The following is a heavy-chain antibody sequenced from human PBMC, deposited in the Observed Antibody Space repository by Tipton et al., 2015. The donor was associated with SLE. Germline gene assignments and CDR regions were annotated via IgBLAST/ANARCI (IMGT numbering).Heavy chain of an antibody. Sequence: TLSLTCTVSVGSISSYYWSWSRQPPGKGLEWIGYIYYSGSTNYNPSLKSRVTISVDTSKNQFSLKLSSVTAADTAVYYCARVAYCGGDCYSYYFDYWGQGTLVTVSS. CDR3: ARVAYCGGDCYSYYFDY. J-gene: IGHJ4*02. V-gene: IGHV4-59*01. D-gene: IGHD2-21*01. CDR1: VGSISSYY. CDR2: IYYSGST.